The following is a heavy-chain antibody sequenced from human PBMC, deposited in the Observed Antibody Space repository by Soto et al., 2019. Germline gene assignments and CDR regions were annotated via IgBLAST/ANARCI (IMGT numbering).Heavy chain of an antibody. D-gene: IGHD6-19*01. V-gene: IGHV3-7*03. CDR1: VFTFTNYG. J-gene: IGHJ5*02. CDR2: IKQDGSEK. Sequence: GGSLRLSCAASVFTFTNYGMSWVRQARGKGLEWVANIKQDGSEKYYVDSVKGRFTISRDNSKNTLYLQMNSLRAEDTAVYYCAKDGPSYSSGWYFKFDPWGQGTLVTVSS. CDR3: AKDGPSYSSGWYFKFDP.